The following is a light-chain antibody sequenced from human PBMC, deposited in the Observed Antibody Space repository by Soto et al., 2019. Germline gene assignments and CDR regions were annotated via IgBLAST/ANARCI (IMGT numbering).Light chain of an antibody. CDR1: QTFNNY. J-gene: IGKJ2*01. CDR3: QQSYTSQQT. CDR2: AAT. V-gene: IGKV1-39*01. Sequence: DIQMPQSPSSLSASVGDTVSITCRAGQTFNNYLNWYQHKPGKVPKLLIYAATALQSGVPSRFSASASGTDFTLTIINVQPEDCATYYCQQSYTSQQTFGQGTKLEI.